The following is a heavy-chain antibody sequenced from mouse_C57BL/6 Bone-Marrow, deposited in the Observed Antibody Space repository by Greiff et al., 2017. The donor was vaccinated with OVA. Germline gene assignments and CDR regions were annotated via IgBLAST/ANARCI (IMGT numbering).Heavy chain of an antibody. D-gene: IGHD1-1*01. V-gene: IGHV1-55*01. CDR2: INPGSGST. Sequence: QVQLQQPGAELVKPGASVKMSCKASGYTFTSYWITWVKQRPGQGLEWIGDINPGSGSTNYNEKFKSKATLTVDTSSSTAYMQLSSLTSEDSAVYYLAREPTSTTVVAPPWFAYWGQGTLGTGSA. CDR3: AREPTSTTVVAPPWFAY. J-gene: IGHJ3*01. CDR1: GYTFTSYW.